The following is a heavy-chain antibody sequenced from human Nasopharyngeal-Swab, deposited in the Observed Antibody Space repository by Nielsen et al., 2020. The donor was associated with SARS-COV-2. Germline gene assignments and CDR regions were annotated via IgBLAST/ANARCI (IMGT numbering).Heavy chain of an antibody. CDR1: GFTFSSYS. D-gene: IGHD1-26*01. CDR2: ISSSSSYI. Sequence: GESLKISCAASGFTFSSYSMNWVRQAPGKGLEWVSSISSSSSYIYYADSVKGRFTICRDNAKNSLYLQMNSLRAEDTAVYYCARVGEPRAFDIWGQGTMVTVSS. CDR3: ARVGEPRAFDI. V-gene: IGHV3-21*01. J-gene: IGHJ3*02.